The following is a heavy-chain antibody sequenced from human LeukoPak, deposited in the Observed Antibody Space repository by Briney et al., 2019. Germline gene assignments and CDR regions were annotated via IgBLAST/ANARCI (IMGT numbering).Heavy chain of an antibody. CDR1: GSSIDAYS. CDR3: ARHRAEMATITDDAFDM. CDR2: IYTTGST. V-gene: IGHV4-4*09. J-gene: IGHJ3*02. D-gene: IGHD5-24*01. Sequence: SETLSLTCTVSGSSIDAYSWSWIRQPPGKGLEWIGYIYTTGSTHHNPSLKSRVTMSLDRSKNQFSLRLTYVTAADTAVFYCARHRAEMATITDDAFDMWGRGTMVTVSS.